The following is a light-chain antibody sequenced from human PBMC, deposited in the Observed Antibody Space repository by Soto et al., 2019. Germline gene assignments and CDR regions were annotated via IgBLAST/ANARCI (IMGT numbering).Light chain of an antibody. Sequence: DIQMTQSPSSLSASVGDRVTITCRASQSISSYLNWYQQKPGKAPKLLIYAASSLQSGVPSRFSGSGSATDFTLTISSLQPEDFATYYCQQSYSTLRTFGGGTKVEIK. J-gene: IGKJ4*01. V-gene: IGKV1-39*01. CDR1: QSISSY. CDR3: QQSYSTLRT. CDR2: AAS.